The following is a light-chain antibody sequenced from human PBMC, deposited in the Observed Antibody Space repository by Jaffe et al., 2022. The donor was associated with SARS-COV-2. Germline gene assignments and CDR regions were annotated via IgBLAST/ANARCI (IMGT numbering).Light chain of an antibody. V-gene: IGKV1-39*01. J-gene: IGKJ2*01. CDR3: QQSYSAPPYT. Sequence: DIQMTQSPSSLSASVGDRVTITCRASQSISNYLNWYQQKPGKAPNLLIYAASSLQSGVPSRFSGSGSGADFTLTISSLQPEDFATYYCQQSYSAPPYTVGQGTKLEIK. CDR1: QSISNY. CDR2: AAS.